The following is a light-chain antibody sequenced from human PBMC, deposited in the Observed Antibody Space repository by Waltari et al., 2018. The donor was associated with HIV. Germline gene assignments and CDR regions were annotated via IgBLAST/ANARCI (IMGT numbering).Light chain of an antibody. Sequence: QSALTQPASVSGSPGQSITISCTGTSSDVGGHTYVSWYQQHPGKAPKLMIYDVSNRPSGVSNRFSGSKSGNTASLTISGLQAEDEADYYCSSYTSSSTLGVFGTGTKVTVL. CDR1: SSDVGGHTY. CDR2: DVS. CDR3: SSYTSSSTLGV. J-gene: IGLJ1*01. V-gene: IGLV2-14*03.